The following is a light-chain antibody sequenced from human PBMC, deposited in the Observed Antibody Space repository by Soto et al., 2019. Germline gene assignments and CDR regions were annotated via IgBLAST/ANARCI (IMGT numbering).Light chain of an antibody. J-gene: IGKJ1*01. CDR2: KAS. CDR3: QEYSTYART. V-gene: IGKV1-5*03. CDR1: QSISSW. Sequence: DIQMTQSPSTLSASVGDRVTITCRASQSISSWLAWYQQKTGKAPKLLIYKASNLESGVPSRFSGSGSGTEFTLAISSLQPDDFATYYCQEYSTYARTFGQGTKVE.